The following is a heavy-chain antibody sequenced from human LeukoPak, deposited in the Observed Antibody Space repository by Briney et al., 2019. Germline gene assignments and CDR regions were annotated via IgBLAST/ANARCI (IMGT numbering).Heavy chain of an antibody. J-gene: IGHJ5*02. V-gene: IGHV1-2*02. CDR1: GYTFTGYY. Sequence: ASVKVSCKASGYTFTGYYMHWVRQAPGQGLEWMGWINPNSGGTNYAQKLQGRVTMTTDTSTSTAYMELRSLRSDDTAVYYCARDLLISTSLPRFDPWGQGTLVTVSS. CDR3: ARDLLISTSLPRFDP. CDR2: INPNSGGT. D-gene: IGHD2-2*01.